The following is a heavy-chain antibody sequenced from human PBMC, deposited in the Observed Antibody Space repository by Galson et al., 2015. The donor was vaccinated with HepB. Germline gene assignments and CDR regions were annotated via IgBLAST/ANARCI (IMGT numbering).Heavy chain of an antibody. D-gene: IGHD6-19*01. CDR1: GFMFSHYG. V-gene: IGHV3-30*02. CDR2: IRYDETKK. CDR3: ARVRFVAGEYWFFDL. Sequence: SLRLSCAASGFMFSHYGMHWVRQAPGKGLDWVAFIRYDETKKEYADSVKGRFTISRDNSKNTLSLQMNSLRDEDTAVYCCARVRFVAGEYWFFDLWGRGTLVTVSS. J-gene: IGHJ2*01.